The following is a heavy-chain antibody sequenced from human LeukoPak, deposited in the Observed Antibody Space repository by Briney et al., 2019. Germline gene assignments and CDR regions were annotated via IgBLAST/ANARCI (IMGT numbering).Heavy chain of an antibody. Sequence: SETLSVTCTVSGGSISSYYWSWIRQPPGKGLEWIGYIYYSGSTNYNPSLKSRVTISVDTSKNQFSLKLSSVTAADTAVYYCASYCSGGSCYSDAFDIWGQGTMVTVSS. CDR1: GGSISSYY. D-gene: IGHD2-15*01. CDR2: IYYSGST. V-gene: IGHV4-59*01. J-gene: IGHJ3*02. CDR3: ASYCSGGSCYSDAFDI.